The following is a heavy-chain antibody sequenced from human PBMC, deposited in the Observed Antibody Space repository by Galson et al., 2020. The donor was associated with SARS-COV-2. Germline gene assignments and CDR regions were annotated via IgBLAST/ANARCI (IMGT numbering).Heavy chain of an antibody. Sequence: ASVKVSCKASGDTLSRYGISWVRQAPGQGLEWMGGISDYNGNTNYAQRFQGRVTLTTDTSTRTAYMELRSLRSDDTAVYSCAREWDSCTWKTYFDSCGQGALVTVSS. CDR2: ISDYNGNT. J-gene: IGHJ4*02. CDR3: AREWDSCTWKTYFDS. D-gene: IGHD6-13*01. V-gene: IGHV1-18*01. CDR1: GDTLSRYG.